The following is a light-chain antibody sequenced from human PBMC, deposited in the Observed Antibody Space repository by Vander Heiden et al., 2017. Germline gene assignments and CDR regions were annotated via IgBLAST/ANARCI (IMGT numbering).Light chain of an antibody. J-gene: IGKJ1*01. V-gene: IGKV1-39*01. CDR2: AAS. CDR1: QSISSY. Sequence: DIQMTQSPSSLSASVGDRVTITCRASQSISSYLNWYQQKPGKAPKLLIYAASSLQSGVPSRFSGSGCGTDFTLTISSRQPEDFATYYCQQNYSNPTWTFGQGTKVEIK. CDR3: QQNYSNPTWT.